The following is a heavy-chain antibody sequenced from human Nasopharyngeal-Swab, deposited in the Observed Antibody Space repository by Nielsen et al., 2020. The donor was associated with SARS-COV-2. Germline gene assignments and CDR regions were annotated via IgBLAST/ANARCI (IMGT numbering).Heavy chain of an antibody. D-gene: IGHD3-3*01. V-gene: IGHV3-72*01. J-gene: IGHJ4*02. CDR1: GFTLSDHY. CDR3: ARGFRGFSD. CDR2: TRNKVNSYST. Sequence: GGSLRLSCAASGFTLSDHYMDWVRQAPGKGLEWVGRTRNKVNSYSTVYAASVRGRFTISRDDSSTSVYLQMTSLKSEDTAVYYCARGFRGFSDWGQGTLVTVSS.